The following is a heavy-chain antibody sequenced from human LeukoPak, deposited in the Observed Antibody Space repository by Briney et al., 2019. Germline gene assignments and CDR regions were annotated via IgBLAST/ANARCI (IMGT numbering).Heavy chain of an antibody. CDR3: ARETGNCSGGSCYIDY. J-gene: IGHJ4*02. CDR2: IYTSGST. Sequence: SETLSLTCGVYGGSFSGYLWSWIRQPAGKGLEWIGRIYTSGSTNYNPSLKSRVTMSVDTSKNQFSLKLSSVTAADTAVYYCARETGNCSGGSCYIDYWGQGTLVTVSS. V-gene: IGHV4-4*07. CDR1: GGSFSGYL. D-gene: IGHD2-15*01.